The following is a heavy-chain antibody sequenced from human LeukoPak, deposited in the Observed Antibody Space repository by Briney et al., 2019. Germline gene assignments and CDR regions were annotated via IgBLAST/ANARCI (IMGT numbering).Heavy chain of an antibody. D-gene: IGHD3-22*01. CDR1: GYTFTGYY. CDR3: ARGGYYYDSSGYDSPFDI. Sequence: ASVKVSCKASGYTFTGYYMHWVRQAPGQGLEWMGWINPDSGGTNYAQKFQGRVTMTRDTSISTAYMELSRLRSEDTAVYYCARGGYYYDSSGYDSPFDIWGQGTMVTVSS. V-gene: IGHV1-2*02. J-gene: IGHJ3*02. CDR2: INPDSGGT.